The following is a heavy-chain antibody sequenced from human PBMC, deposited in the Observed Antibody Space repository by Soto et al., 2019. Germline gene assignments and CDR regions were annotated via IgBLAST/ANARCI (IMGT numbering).Heavy chain of an antibody. J-gene: IGHJ6*03. V-gene: IGHV4-59*08. CDR3: ARRIAAAGTHYYYYMDV. Sequence: SETLSLTCTVSGGSISSYYWSWIRQPPGKGLEWIGYIYYSGSTNYNPSLKSRVTISVDTSKNQFSLKLSSVTAADTAVYYCARRIAAAGTHYYYYMDVWGKGTTVTVSS. CDR1: GGSISSYY. CDR2: IYYSGST. D-gene: IGHD6-13*01.